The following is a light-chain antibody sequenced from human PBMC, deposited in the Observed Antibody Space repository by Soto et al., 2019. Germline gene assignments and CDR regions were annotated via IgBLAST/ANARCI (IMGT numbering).Light chain of an antibody. CDR1: QSISSY. CDR2: AAS. V-gene: IGKV1-39*01. CDR3: HQSYSTPPWT. J-gene: IGKJ1*01. Sequence: DIQMTQSPSSLSASVGDRVTITCRASQSISSYLNWYQQKPGKAPKLLIYAASSLQSGVPPRFSGSGSGTDFTLTISTLQPEDFATYYCHQSYSTPPWTFGQGTKVDI.